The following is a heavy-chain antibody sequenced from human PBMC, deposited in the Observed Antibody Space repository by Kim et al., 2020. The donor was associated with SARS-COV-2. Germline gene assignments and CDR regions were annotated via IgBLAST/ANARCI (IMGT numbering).Heavy chain of an antibody. Sequence: GGSLRLSCAASGFPFSSNSINWVRQAPGKGLQWVSSISGAGHYTYYADSVKGRFTISRDNAKNSLYLQMNSLRAEDTAVYYCARDPVSPAVTAPKFYCDYWGQGTLVTVSS. CDR1: GFPFSSNS. V-gene: IGHV3-21*01. D-gene: IGHD2-21*02. CDR3: ARDPVSPAVTAPKFYCDY. J-gene: IGHJ4*02. CDR2: ISGAGHYT.